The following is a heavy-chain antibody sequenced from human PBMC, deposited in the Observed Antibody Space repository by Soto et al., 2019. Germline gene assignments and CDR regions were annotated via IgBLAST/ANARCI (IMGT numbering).Heavy chain of an antibody. CDR1: GFTFSSYA. J-gene: IGHJ4*02. D-gene: IGHD6-13*01. Sequence: PGGSLRLSCAASGFTFSSYAMTWVRQAPGKGLEWVSGISGSGDSTYDADFVKGRFTISRDNSKNTLYLHMNSLRAEDTAVYYCAKTFVYSNSWFLSGFDYWGQGTLVTVSS. V-gene: IGHV3-23*01. CDR3: AKTFVYSNSWFLSGFDY. CDR2: ISGSGDST.